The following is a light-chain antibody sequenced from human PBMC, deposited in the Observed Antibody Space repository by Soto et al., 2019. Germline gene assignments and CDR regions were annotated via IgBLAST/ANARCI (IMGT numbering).Light chain of an antibody. CDR1: QSVSGW. CDR3: QQCYMGWT. Sequence: DIQMTQSPSTLSASVGDTVTVTCRASQSVSGWLAWYQQKPGKAPKLLIYDASTLESGVPSRFSGTGSGTEFTFSITSLQPEDFGTYYCQQCYMGWTFGQGTKVDI. J-gene: IGKJ1*01. V-gene: IGKV1-5*01. CDR2: DAS.